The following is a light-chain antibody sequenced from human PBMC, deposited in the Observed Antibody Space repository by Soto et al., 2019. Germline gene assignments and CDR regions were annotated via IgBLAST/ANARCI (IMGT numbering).Light chain of an antibody. CDR1: QSVSSY. J-gene: IGKJ4*01. CDR2: DAS. V-gene: IGKV3-11*01. Sequence: EIVLTQSPVTRSLSPGERATLSCRASQSVSSYLAWYQQKPGQAPRLLIYDASNRATGIPARFSGSGSGTDFTLTISSLEPEDFAVYYCQQRSSWPSTFGGGTKVEIK. CDR3: QQRSSWPST.